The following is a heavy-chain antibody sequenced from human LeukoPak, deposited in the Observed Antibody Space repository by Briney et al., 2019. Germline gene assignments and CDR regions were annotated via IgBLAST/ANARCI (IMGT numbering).Heavy chain of an antibody. CDR2: INPNSGGT. V-gene: IGHV1-2*02. D-gene: IGHD2-21*02. CDR3: ASPRGDSTDAFDI. CDR1: GYTFTGYY. J-gene: IGHJ3*02. Sequence: GASVKVSCKASGYTFTGYYMHWVRQAPGQGLEWMGWINPNSGGTNYAQKFQGRVTMTRDTSISTAYMELSRLRSDDTAVYYRASPRGDSTDAFDIWGQGTMVTVSS.